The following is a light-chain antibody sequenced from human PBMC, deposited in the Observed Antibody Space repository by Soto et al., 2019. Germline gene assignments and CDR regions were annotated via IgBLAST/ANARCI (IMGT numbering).Light chain of an antibody. J-gene: IGKJ4*01. V-gene: IGKV3-15*01. CDR2: GAS. CDR1: QGVRST. CDR3: QQYNNWPFT. Sequence: EIVMTQSPATLSVSQGERPPLSCRASQGVRSTLAWYQQKPGQAPRLLIYGASTRATGIPARFSGSGSGTEFTLTISSLQSEDFAVYYCQQYNNWPFTFGGGTKVEIK.